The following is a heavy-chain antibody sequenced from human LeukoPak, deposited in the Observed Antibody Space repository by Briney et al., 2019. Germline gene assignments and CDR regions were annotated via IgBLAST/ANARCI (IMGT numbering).Heavy chain of an antibody. V-gene: IGHV3-23*01. Sequence: RGCLRVSCAAPGFTFSSYATSSVRPAPGERLEWVSDIRGGGGSTYYADSLKSRFTISRDKSKRTLYLQMNSPRDEDTAVEDCANPGVTLDYWGQGTLVTVPS. CDR3: ANPGVTLDY. J-gene: IGHJ4*02. CDR1: GFTFSSYA. D-gene: IGHD3-10*01. CDR2: IRGGGGST.